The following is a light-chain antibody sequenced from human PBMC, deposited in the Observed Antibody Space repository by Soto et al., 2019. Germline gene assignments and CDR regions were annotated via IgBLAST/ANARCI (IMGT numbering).Light chain of an antibody. J-gene: IGLJ3*02. CDR3: CAYAGTSVWV. CDR2: EVN. Sequence: QSALTQPASVSGSPGQSITISCSSSYVGSNNLVSWYQQHTGKAPKLIIYEVNQRPSGVSNRFSGSRSGITASLTISGLQPEDEPHYSCCAYAGTSVWVFGGGTKLTVL. V-gene: IGLV2-23*02. CDR1: SSYVGSNNL.